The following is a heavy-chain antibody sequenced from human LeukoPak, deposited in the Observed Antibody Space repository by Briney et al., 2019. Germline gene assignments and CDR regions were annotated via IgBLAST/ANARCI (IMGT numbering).Heavy chain of an antibody. CDR1: GGSISSYY. CDR2: IHYSGST. CDR3: AKSGGYGLIDY. Sequence: SETLSLTCTVTGGSISSYYWSWIRQPPGKGLEWIGYIHYSGSTNNNPSLKSRVTISVDTSKNQFSLKLSSVTAADTAVYYCAKSGGYGLIDYWGQGTLVTVSS. D-gene: IGHD1-26*01. V-gene: IGHV4-59*08. J-gene: IGHJ4*01.